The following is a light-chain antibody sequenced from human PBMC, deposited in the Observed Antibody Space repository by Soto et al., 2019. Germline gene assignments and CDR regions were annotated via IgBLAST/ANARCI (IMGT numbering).Light chain of an antibody. Sequence: EIVLTQSPGTLSLSPGERATVSYRASQSVSSDYLAWFQQRPGQAPRLLIFGASNRDTGIPDRFSGSGSGTDLTLTISRLEPEDFAMYYCQQYGSSPGTFGQGTKVEVK. J-gene: IGKJ1*01. CDR1: QSVSSDY. V-gene: IGKV3-20*01. CDR2: GAS. CDR3: QQYGSSPGT.